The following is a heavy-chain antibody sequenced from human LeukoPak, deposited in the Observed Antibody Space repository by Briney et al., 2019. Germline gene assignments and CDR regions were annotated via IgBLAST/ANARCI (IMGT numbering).Heavy chain of an antibody. V-gene: IGHV4-59*08. Sequence: SETLSLTCTVSGVSISNHYSSWIWQPPGKGLEWIGYIYYTGNTNYNPSLKSRVTISEDTSKNQVSLKLSSVTAADTAVYYCVRHSRVVAFDYWGQGNLVTVSS. CDR3: VRHSRVVAFDY. D-gene: IGHD2-15*01. J-gene: IGHJ4*02. CDR2: IYYTGNT. CDR1: GVSISNHY.